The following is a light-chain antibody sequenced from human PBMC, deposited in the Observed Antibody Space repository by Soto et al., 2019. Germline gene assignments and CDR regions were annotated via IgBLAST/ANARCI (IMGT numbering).Light chain of an antibody. V-gene: IGLV2-14*01. CDR3: TSYTRTSSTTYV. CDR1: SSDVGGYNY. J-gene: IGLJ1*01. Sequence: QSALTQPASVSGSPGQSITISCTGTSSDVGGYNYFSWYQQHPGKAPKLMIYDVSNRPSGVSNRFSGSKSGNTASLTISGLQAEDEADYYCTSYTRTSSTTYVFGTGTKVTVL. CDR2: DVS.